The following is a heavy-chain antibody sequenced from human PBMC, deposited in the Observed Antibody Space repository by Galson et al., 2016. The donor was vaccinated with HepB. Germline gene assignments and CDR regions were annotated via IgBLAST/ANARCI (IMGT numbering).Heavy chain of an antibody. J-gene: IGHJ6*02. V-gene: IGHV6-1*01. D-gene: IGHD3-10*01. Sequence: CAISGDSVYNNGAAWVWIRQSPSRGLEWLGRTFYRSTWENHYAGSVKDRITISPDTSRNQFSLHLNSVTPEDTAVYYCARAVMLGRGMDVWGQGTAVTVSS. CDR1: GDSVYNNGAA. CDR3: ARAVMLGRGMDV. CDR2: TFYRSTWEN.